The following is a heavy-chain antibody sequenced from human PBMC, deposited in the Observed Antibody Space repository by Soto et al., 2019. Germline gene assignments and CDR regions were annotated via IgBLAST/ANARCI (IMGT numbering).Heavy chain of an antibody. J-gene: IGHJ6*03. Sequence: EVQLVESGGGLVKPGGSLRLSCAASGFTFSSYSMNWVRQAPGKGLEWVSSISSSSSYIYYADSVKGRFTISRDNAKNSLYLQMNSLRADDTAVYYCARDLRSSTSWGWDYYYMDVWGKGTTVTVSS. CDR2: ISSSSSYI. CDR1: GFTFSSYS. V-gene: IGHV3-21*01. CDR3: ARDLRSSTSWGWDYYYMDV. D-gene: IGHD2-2*01.